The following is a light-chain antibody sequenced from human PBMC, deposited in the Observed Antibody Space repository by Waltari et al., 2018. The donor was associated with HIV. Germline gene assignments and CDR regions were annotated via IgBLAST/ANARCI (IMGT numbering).Light chain of an antibody. V-gene: IGLV2-23*02. CDR3: CSYAGSSTFAV. Sequence: QSALTQPASVSGSPGQSITISCPATSSDAGSSTLVSCYQQHPGKAPKPMIYEVSKRPSGVSNRFSGSKSGNTASLTISGLQAEDEADYYCCSYAGSSTFAVFGGGTQLTVL. J-gene: IGLJ7*01. CDR1: SSDAGSSTL. CDR2: EVS.